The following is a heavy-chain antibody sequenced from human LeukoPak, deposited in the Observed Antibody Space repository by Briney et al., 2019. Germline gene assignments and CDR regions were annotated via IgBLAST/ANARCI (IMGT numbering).Heavy chain of an antibody. J-gene: IGHJ4*01. V-gene: IGHV4-34*01. CDR1: GGSSSGYY. Sequence: SDTLSLICAVYGGSSSGYYWSCIRHPPGKGLEWIGSIYHSGSTNYSPSLKSRVAISVDASTNQFSLKLSSVTAADTAVYYCARANYYDIFDYWGQGTLVTVSS. CDR3: ARANYYDIFDY. D-gene: IGHD3-22*01. CDR2: IYHSGST.